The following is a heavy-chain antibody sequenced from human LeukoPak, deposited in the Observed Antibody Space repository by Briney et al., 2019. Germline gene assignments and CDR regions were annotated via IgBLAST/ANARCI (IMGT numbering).Heavy chain of an antibody. V-gene: IGHV4-39*07. CDR2: ITYSGTT. CDR3: ARDRAVAGTWPNDAFDI. CDR1: GDSISSSTYSTTYY. Sequence: SETLSLTCTVPGDSISSSTYSTTYYWGWIRQPPGKGLEWIGSITYSGTTHYNASLKSRVTMLVDTSKNQFSLKLTSVTAADTAVYYCARDRAVAGTWPNDAFDIWGQGTMVTVSS. D-gene: IGHD6-19*01. J-gene: IGHJ3*02.